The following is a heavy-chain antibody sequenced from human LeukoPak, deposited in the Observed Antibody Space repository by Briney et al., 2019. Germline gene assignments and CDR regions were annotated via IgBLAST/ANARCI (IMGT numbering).Heavy chain of an antibody. J-gene: IGHJ4*02. CDR2: IKPDGSEK. V-gene: IGHV3-7*02. CDR3: AGTGSSALGY. CDR1: AFTFRTYW. D-gene: IGHD6-19*01. Sequence: GGSLRLSCAASAFTFRTYWMSWVRQAPGKGLEWVAMIKPDGSEKYYVDSVKGLFTNSRDNVKNSLYLQMNSLRAEDTAVYYCAGTGSSALGYWGQGTLVTVSS.